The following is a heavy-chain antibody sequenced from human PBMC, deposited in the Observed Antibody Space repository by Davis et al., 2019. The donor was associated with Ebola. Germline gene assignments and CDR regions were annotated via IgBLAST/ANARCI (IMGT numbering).Heavy chain of an antibody. CDR3: ARGGLYDFWSGYYNYYYYGMDV. D-gene: IGHD3-3*01. CDR2: IYYSGST. CDR1: GGSISSYY. V-gene: IGHV4-59*01. Sequence: MPSETLSLTCTVSGGSISSYYWSWIRQPPGKGLEWIGYIYYSGSTNYNPSLKSRVTISVDTSKNQFSLNLSSVTAADTAVYYCARGGLYDFWSGYYNYYYYGMDVWGQGTTVTVSS. J-gene: IGHJ6*02.